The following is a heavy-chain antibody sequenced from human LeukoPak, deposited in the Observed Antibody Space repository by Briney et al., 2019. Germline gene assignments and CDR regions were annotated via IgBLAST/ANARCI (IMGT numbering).Heavy chain of an antibody. CDR2: INPSGGST. CDR1: GYTFTSYY. V-gene: IGHV1-46*01. Sequence: ASVKVSCKASGYTFTSYYMHWVRQAPGQGLEWMGIINPSGGSTTYAQKFQGRVTMTRDTSTSTVYMELSSLGSEDTAVYYCARVLAYSYGSLYYFDYWGQGTLVTVSS. J-gene: IGHJ4*02. D-gene: IGHD5-18*01. CDR3: ARVLAYSYGSLYYFDY.